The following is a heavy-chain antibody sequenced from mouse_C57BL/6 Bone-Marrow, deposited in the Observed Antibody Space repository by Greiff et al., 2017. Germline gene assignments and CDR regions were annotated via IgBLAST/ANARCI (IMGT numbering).Heavy chain of an antibody. CDR3: ERDYDDYYYAMDY. CDR2: INPNNGGT. Sequence: EVQLQQSGPELVKPGASVKISCKASGYTFTDYYMNWVKQSHGKSLEWIGDINPNNGGTSYNQKFKGKATLTVDKSSSTAYMELRSLTSEDSAVYYCERDYDDYYYAMDYWGQGTSVTVSS. J-gene: IGHJ4*01. V-gene: IGHV1-26*01. CDR1: GYTFTDYY. D-gene: IGHD2-4*01.